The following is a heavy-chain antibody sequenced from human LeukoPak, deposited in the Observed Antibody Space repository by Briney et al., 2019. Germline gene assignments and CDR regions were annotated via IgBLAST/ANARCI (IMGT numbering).Heavy chain of an antibody. D-gene: IGHD6-13*01. J-gene: IGHJ4*02. Sequence: ASVKVSCKASGYTFTSYAMHWVRQAPGQRLEWMGWINAGNGNTKYSQKFQGRVTITRDTSASTAYMELSSLRSEDTAVYYCTYSSSWYYFDYWGQGTLVTVSS. V-gene: IGHV1-3*01. CDR1: GYTFTSYA. CDR2: INAGNGNT. CDR3: TYSSSWYYFDY.